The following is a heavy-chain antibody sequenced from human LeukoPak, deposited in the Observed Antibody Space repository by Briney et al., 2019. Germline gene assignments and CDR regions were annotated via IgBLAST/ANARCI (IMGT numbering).Heavy chain of an antibody. V-gene: IGHV1-8*01. CDR2: MNPNSGNT. J-gene: IGHJ5*02. CDR1: GYTFTSYD. Sequence: ASVKVSCKASGYTFTSYDIHWVRPATGQGLEWMGWMNPNSGNTGYAQKFQGRVTMTRNTSISTAYMELSSLRSEDTAVYYCARGSGSDYYGSGSYYNWFDPWGQGTLVTVSS. D-gene: IGHD3-10*01. CDR3: ARGSGSDYYGSGSYYNWFDP.